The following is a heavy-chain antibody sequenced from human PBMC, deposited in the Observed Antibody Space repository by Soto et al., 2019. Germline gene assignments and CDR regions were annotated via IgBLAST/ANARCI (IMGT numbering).Heavy chain of an antibody. CDR1: GCSISSYY. V-gene: IGHV4-59*08. CDR2: IFYSGST. J-gene: IGHJ6*03. CDR3: ARTYSCRWYDSYYYYMDV. Sequence: QVQLQESGPGLVKPSETLSLTCTVSGCSISSYYWSWIRPPPGTGLEWIGLIFYSGSTSYNPSLKSRVTISVDTSKIQFSRRLSSVTAADTAVYYCARTYSCRWYDSYYYYMDVWGKGTTVTVSS. D-gene: IGHD6-13*01.